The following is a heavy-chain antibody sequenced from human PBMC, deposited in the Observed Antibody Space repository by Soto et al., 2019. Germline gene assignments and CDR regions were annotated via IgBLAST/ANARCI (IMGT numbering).Heavy chain of an antibody. V-gene: IGHV5-51*01. CDR1: GYSFTSYW. J-gene: IGHJ6*02. CDR2: IYPGDSDT. Sequence: GESLKISCKGSGYSFTSYWIGWVRQMPGKGLEWMGIIYPGDSDTRYSPSFQGQVTISADKSISTAYLQWSSLKASDTAMYYCARHVGSSWYYYYYGMDVWGQGTTVTVS. D-gene: IGHD6-13*01. CDR3: ARHVGSSWYYYYYGMDV.